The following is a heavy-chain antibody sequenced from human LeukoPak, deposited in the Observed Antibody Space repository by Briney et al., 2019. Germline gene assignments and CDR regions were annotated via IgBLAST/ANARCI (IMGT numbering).Heavy chain of an antibody. V-gene: IGHV4-34*01. J-gene: IGHJ6*03. CDR1: GGSFSGYY. CDR2: INHSGST. D-gene: IGHD1/OR15-1a*01. CDR3: ATGRQNSNNYYYYYMDV. Sequence: PSETLSLTCAVYGGSFSGYYWSWIRQPPGKGLEWIGEINHSGSTNYNPSLKSRVTISVDTSKNQFSLKLSSVTAADTAVYYWATGRQNSNNYYYYYMDVWGKGTTVTVSS.